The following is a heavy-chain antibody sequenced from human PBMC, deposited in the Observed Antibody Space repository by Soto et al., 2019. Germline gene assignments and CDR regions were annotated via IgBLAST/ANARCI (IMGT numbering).Heavy chain of an antibody. V-gene: IGHV3-72*01. CDR2: IRNKANSYTT. CDR1: EFTFSDHY. J-gene: IGHJ4*01. CDR3: SRAGILTTPYYFDY. Sequence: EVQLVESGGGLVQPGRSLRLSCAAFEFTFSDHYMDWVRQAPGKGLEWVGRIRNKANSYTTEYAASVKGRFTISRDESKNSLFLQMNSLKTEDTAVYYCSRAGILTTPYYFDYWGQGTLVTVSS. D-gene: IGHD4-4*01.